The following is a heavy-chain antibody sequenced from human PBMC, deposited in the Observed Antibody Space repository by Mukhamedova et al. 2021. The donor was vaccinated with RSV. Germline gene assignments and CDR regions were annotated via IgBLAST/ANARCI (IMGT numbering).Heavy chain of an antibody. Sequence: GQFTISRDNAKNTLYLQLNSLRVEDTAVYYCARPTREPDSWGQGTLVTVSS. D-gene: IGHD1-14*01. CDR3: ARPTREPDS. V-gene: IGHV3-11*01. J-gene: IGHJ4*02.